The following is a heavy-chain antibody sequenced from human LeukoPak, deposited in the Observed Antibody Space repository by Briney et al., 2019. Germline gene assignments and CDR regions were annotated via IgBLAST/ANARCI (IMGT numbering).Heavy chain of an antibody. J-gene: IGHJ5*02. V-gene: IGHV3-74*01. Sequence: GGSLRLSCAASGFAFSRYWMHWVRQAPGKGLVWVSRTNSDGSLPSYADSVKGRFTISRDNAKNTLYLQMNSLGVEDTAIYYCARGLPGYSNTWNDHWGQGTLVTVSS. CDR2: TNSDGSLP. CDR1: GFAFSRYW. D-gene: IGHD6-13*01. CDR3: ARGLPGYSNTWNDH.